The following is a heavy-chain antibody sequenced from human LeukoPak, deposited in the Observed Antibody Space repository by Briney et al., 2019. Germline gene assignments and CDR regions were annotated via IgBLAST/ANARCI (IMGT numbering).Heavy chain of an antibody. CDR1: GGSISSYY. CDR2: IYYSGST. Sequence: PSETLSLTCTVSGGSISSYYWGWIRQPPGKGLEWIGSIYYSGSTYYNPSLKSRVTISVDTSKNQFSLKLSSVTAADTAVYYCARLGYSSGWYPFDYWGQGTLVTVSS. J-gene: IGHJ4*02. CDR3: ARLGYSSGWYPFDY. V-gene: IGHV4-39*01. D-gene: IGHD6-19*01.